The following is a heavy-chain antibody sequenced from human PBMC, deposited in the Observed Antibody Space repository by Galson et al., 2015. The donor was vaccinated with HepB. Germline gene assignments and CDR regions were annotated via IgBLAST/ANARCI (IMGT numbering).Heavy chain of an antibody. CDR3: ARDNYGSGSLIDY. Sequence: SLRLSCAASGFTFGDYAMSWFRQAPGKGLGWVSAISGSGGSTYYADSVKGRFTISRDNAKNTLYLHMNSLRAEDTAVYYCARDNYGSGSLIDYWGQGTLVTVSS. J-gene: IGHJ4*02. D-gene: IGHD3-10*01. CDR2: ISGSGGST. CDR1: GFTFGDYA. V-gene: IGHV3-23*01.